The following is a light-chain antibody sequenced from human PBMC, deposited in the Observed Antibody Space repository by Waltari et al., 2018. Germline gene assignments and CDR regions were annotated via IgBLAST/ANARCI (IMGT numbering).Light chain of an antibody. V-gene: IGLV8-61*01. J-gene: IGLJ3*02. Sequence: QTVVTQEPSFSVSPGGTVTLTCGLSSGSVSSSYFPSWYQQTPGQAPRTLIYNTNTRSSGVPERFSGSILGNKAALTITGAQADDESDYYCVLYMGSGLWVFGGGTKLTVL. CDR2: NTN. CDR1: SGSVSSSYF. CDR3: VLYMGSGLWV.